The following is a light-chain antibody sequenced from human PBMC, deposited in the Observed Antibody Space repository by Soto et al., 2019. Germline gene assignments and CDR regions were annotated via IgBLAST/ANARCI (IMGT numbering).Light chain of an antibody. CDR2: RAS. J-gene: IGKJ4*01. V-gene: IGKV1-5*03. CDR3: QQYNTYSSLT. CDR1: QSISIW. Sequence: DIQMTQSPSTLSASVGDRVTITCRASQSISIWLAWYQQKPGKAPNLLIYRASNLESGVPSRFSGSGYGTEFTLTISSLQPDDFATYYCQQYNTYSSLTFGGGTKVDIK.